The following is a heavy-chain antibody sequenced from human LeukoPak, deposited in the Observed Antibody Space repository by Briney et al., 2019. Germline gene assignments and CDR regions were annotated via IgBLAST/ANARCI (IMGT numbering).Heavy chain of an antibody. V-gene: IGHV4-61*02. Sequence: SQTLSLTCTVSGGSISSGSYYWSWIRQPAGKGLEWIGRIYTSGSTNYSPSLKSRVTISVDTSKNQFSLKLSSVTAADTAVYYCARSQYYYDSSGFSAFDIWGQGTMVTVSS. CDR3: ARSQYYYDSSGFSAFDI. J-gene: IGHJ3*02. CDR2: IYTSGST. CDR1: GGSISSGSYY. D-gene: IGHD3-22*01.